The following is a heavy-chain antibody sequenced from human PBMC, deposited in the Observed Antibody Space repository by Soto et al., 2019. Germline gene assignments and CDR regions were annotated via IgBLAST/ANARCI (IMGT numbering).Heavy chain of an antibody. CDR3: ARPDRDFYGVDV. J-gene: IGHJ6*02. Sequence: EVQLVESGGGLVQPGGSLRLSCEASGFTFRNYDMHWARQGTGKGLEWVSGISAAGDPDYADSVEGRVTISRENAQNSFFLQMNSLRVGDTAVYYCARPDRDFYGVDVWGQGTTVIVSS. CDR2: ISAAGDP. V-gene: IGHV3-13*05. CDR1: GFTFRNYD.